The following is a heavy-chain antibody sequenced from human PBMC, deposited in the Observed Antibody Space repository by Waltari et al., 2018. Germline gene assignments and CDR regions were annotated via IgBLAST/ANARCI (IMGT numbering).Heavy chain of an antibody. CDR1: GYSISSGYY. Sequence: QVQLQESGPGLVKPSETLSLTCAVSGYSISSGYYWGWIRQPPGKGLEWIGSIYHSGSTYYNPSLKSRVTISVDTSKNQFSLKLSSVTAADTAVYYCARKAGDYYGSGSFNWFDPWGQGTLVTVSS. J-gene: IGHJ5*02. CDR2: IYHSGST. CDR3: ARKAGDYYGSGSFNWFDP. D-gene: IGHD3-10*01. V-gene: IGHV4-38-2*01.